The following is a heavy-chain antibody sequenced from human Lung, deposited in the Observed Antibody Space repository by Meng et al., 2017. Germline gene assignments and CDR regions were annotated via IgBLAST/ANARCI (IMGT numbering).Heavy chain of an antibody. CDR1: GTTCPADW. Sequence: GQRVQRGAGVKKPRASVKGSCKASGTTCPADWRHWVRRAPGQGLELRGRINPKSGDTHYAQRFQGRVTMTGDTSISTAYMELGGLRSDDTAMYYCARDEDISAAGKLFGDYWGQGTLVTVSS. J-gene: IGHJ4*02. D-gene: IGHD6-13*01. V-gene: IGHV1-2*06. CDR3: ARDEDISAAGKLFGDY. CDR2: INPKSGDT.